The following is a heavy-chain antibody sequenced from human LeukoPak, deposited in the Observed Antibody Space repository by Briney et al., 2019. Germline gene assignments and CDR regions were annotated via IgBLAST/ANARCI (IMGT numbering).Heavy chain of an antibody. J-gene: IGHJ5*02. CDR1: GDSISSGSYY. V-gene: IGHV4-61*02. Sequence: SETLSLTCTVSGDSISSGSYYWSWIRQPAGKGLEWIGRVSASGITSYKASRKSRVTISVDTSKKQFSLKLTSVTAADTAVYYCARDGPLRWFDPWGQGTLVTVSS. CDR2: VSASGIT. CDR3: ARDGPLRWFDP.